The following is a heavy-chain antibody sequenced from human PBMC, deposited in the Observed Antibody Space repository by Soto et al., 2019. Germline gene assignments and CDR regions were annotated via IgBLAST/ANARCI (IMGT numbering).Heavy chain of an antibody. Sequence: SETLSLTCTVSGGSISSYYWSWIRQPPGKGLEWIGYIYYTGSTNYNPSLKSRVTISVDTSKNQFSLKLASVTAADTAVYYCARDKITGLFDYWGQGTLVTVSS. J-gene: IGHJ4*02. D-gene: IGHD2-8*02. CDR1: GGSISSYY. CDR2: IYYTGST. CDR3: ARDKITGLFDY. V-gene: IGHV4-59*12.